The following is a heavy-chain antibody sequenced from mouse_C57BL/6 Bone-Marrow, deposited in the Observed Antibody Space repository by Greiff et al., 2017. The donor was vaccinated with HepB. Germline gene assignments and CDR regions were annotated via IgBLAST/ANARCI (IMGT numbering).Heavy chain of an antibody. D-gene: IGHD2-1*01. V-gene: IGHV5-4*01. CDR2: ISDGGSYT. Sequence: DVHLVESGGGLVKPGGSLKLSCAASGFTFSSYAMSWVRQTPEKRLEWVATISDGGSYTYYPDNVKGRFTISRDNAKNNLYLQMSHLKSEDTAMYYCARDLAIYYGNYFDYWGQGTTLTVSS. CDR3: ARDLAIYYGNYFDY. J-gene: IGHJ2*01. CDR1: GFTFSSYA.